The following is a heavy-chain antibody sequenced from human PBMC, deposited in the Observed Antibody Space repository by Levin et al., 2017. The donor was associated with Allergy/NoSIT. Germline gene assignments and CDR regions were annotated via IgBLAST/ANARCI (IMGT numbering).Heavy chain of an antibody. CDR1: GGSFSGYY. Sequence: SQTLSLTCAVYGGSFSGYYWSWIRQPPGKGLEWIGEINHSGSTNYNPSLKSRVTISVDTSKNQFSLKLSSVTAADTAVYYCARRYAFGYYDSSGSLRYWGQGTLVTVSS. J-gene: IGHJ4*02. CDR3: ARRYAFGYYDSSGSLRY. D-gene: IGHD3-22*01. V-gene: IGHV4-34*01. CDR2: INHSGST.